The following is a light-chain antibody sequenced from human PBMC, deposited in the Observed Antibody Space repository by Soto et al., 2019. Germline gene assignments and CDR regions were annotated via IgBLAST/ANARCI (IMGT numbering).Light chain of an antibody. Sequence: DMQMTQSPSSLSASIGDRVSITCRASQTISSHLNWYQQKPGKAPKLLIYAASSLHSGVPSRFSGSGSGTDFTLSISSLQAEDFATYYCQQSYTTPLTFGGGTKVDIK. J-gene: IGKJ4*01. CDR2: AAS. CDR1: QTISSH. V-gene: IGKV1-39*01. CDR3: QQSYTTPLT.